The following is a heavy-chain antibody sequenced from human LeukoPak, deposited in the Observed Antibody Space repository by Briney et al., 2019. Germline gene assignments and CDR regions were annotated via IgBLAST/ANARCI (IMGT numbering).Heavy chain of an antibody. D-gene: IGHD3-22*01. CDR1: GFTFSSYE. J-gene: IGHJ3*02. Sequence: GGSLRLSCAASGFTFSSYEMNWVRQAPGKGLEWVSAISGSGGSTYYADSVKGRFIISRDNSKNTLYLQMNSLRAEDTAVYYCAKDYPYYYDSSGYFAFDIWGQGTMVTVSS. CDR3: AKDYPYYYDSSGYFAFDI. V-gene: IGHV3-23*01. CDR2: ISGSGGST.